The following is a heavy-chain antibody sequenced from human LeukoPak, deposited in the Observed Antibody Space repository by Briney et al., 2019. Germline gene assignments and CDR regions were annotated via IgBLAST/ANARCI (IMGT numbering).Heavy chain of an antibody. J-gene: IGHJ4*02. Sequence: ASVKVSCKASGYTFTSYGISWVRQAPGQGLEWMGWTSAYNGNTNYAQKLQGRVTMTTDTSTSTAYMELSSLRSEDTAVYYCARVSSAATSFDYWGQGTLVTVSS. CDR2: TSAYNGNT. CDR3: ARVSSAATSFDY. D-gene: IGHD3-10*01. CDR1: GYTFTSYG. V-gene: IGHV1-18*04.